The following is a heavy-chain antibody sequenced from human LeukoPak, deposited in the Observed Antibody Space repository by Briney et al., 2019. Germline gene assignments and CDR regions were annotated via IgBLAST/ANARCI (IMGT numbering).Heavy chain of an antibody. CDR3: ARGIAVAGSDY. CDR2: IIENGSNQ. J-gene: IGHJ4*02. Sequence: PGGSLRLSCAASGFTFSNYIMHWVRQAPGKGLDWVAVIIENGSNQYYADSVKGRFTISRDNSKNTLYLQMNSLRAEDTAVYYCARGIAVAGSDYWGQGTLVTVSS. V-gene: IGHV3-30*04. CDR1: GFTFSNYI. D-gene: IGHD6-19*01.